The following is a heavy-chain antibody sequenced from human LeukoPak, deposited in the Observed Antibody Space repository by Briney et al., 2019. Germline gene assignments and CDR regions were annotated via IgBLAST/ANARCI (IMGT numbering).Heavy chain of an antibody. J-gene: IGHJ4*02. D-gene: IGHD3-22*01. CDR1: GFTFSSYS. V-gene: IGHV3-48*02. CDR2: ISSSSSTI. Sequence: GGSLRLSCAASGFTFSSYSMNWVRQAPGKGLEWVSYISSSSSTIYYADSVEGRFTISRDNAKNSLYLQMNSLRDEDTAVYYCARDTYYYDSSGYYFDYWGQGTLVTVSS. CDR3: ARDTYYYDSSGYYFDY.